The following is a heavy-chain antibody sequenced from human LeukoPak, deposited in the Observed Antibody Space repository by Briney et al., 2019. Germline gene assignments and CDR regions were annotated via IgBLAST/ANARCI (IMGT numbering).Heavy chain of an antibody. Sequence: GGSLRLSCAASGFTFSSYGMHWVRQAPGKGLEWVAVIWYDGSNKYYADSVKGRFTISRDNSKNTLYLQINSLRAEDTAVYYCAIAGYSSSWPNQYYMDVWGKGTTVTVSS. J-gene: IGHJ6*03. V-gene: IGHV3-33*01. CDR2: IWYDGSNK. CDR3: AIAGYSSSWPNQYYMDV. D-gene: IGHD6-13*01. CDR1: GFTFSSYG.